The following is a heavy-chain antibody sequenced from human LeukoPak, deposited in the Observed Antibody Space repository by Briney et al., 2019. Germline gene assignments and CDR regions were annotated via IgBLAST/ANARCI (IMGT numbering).Heavy chain of an antibody. CDR3: ARDFSSGTGTTG. D-gene: IGHD1-1*01. Sequence: GGSLRLSCAASGFTFSSYSVNWVRQAPGEGLEWDSSISSSSSYIYYADSVKGRFTISRDHAKTSLYLQMNSLRAEDTAVYYCARDFSSGTGTTGWGQGRLVTVPS. CDR2: ISSSSSYI. V-gene: IGHV3-21*01. CDR1: GFTFSSYS. J-gene: IGHJ4*02.